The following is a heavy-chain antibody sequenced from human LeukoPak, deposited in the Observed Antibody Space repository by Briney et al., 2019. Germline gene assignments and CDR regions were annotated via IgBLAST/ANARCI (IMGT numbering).Heavy chain of an antibody. V-gene: IGHV1-18*04. CDR1: GYTFTGYY. CDR3: ARIPGYGGNSEGY. D-gene: IGHD4-23*01. J-gene: IGHJ4*02. CDR2: ISAYNGNT. Sequence: ASVKVSCKASGYTFTGYYMHWVRQAPGQGLEWMGWISAYNGNTNYAQKLQGRVTMTTDTSTSTAYMELRSLRSDDTAVYYCARIPGYGGNSEGYWGQGTLVTVSS.